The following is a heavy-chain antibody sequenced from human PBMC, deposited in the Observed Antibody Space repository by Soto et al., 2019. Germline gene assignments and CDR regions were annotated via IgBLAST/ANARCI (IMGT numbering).Heavy chain of an antibody. J-gene: IGHJ5*02. Sequence: QVQLVQSGAEVKKPGASVTVSCRASGYTFTSYGISWVRQAPEQGLEWMGWISGSNGNTHYAQKFQGRVTMTTDTSTTTAYMELRSLRYDDTAVYYCTRREDRAFGEPICPWGQGTLVTVAS. V-gene: IGHV1-18*01. D-gene: IGHD3-10*01. CDR1: GYTFTSYG. CDR3: TRREDRAFGEPICP. CDR2: ISGSNGNT.